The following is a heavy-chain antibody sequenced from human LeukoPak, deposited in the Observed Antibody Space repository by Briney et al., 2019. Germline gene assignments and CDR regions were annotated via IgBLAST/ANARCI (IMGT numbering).Heavy chain of an antibody. V-gene: IGHV1-69*05. CDR3: ARGGSGYSYGYKDYYYYMDV. D-gene: IGHD5-18*01. Sequence: ASVKVSCKASGYTFTSYGISWVRQAPGQGLEWMGGIIPIFGTANYAQKFQGRVTITTDESTSTAYMELSSLRSEDTAVYYCARGGSGYSYGYKDYYYYMDVWGKGTTVTVSS. J-gene: IGHJ6*03. CDR1: GYTFTSYG. CDR2: IIPIFGTA.